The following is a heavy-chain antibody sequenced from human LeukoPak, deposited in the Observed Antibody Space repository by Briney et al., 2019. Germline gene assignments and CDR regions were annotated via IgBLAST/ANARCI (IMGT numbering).Heavy chain of an antibody. J-gene: IGHJ4*02. D-gene: IGHD4-23*01. V-gene: IGHV4-34*01. CDR3: ARRGRIYGGNSGADY. CDR2: INHSGST. Sequence: SETLSLTCAVYGGSFSGYFWSWIRQPPGKGLEWIGEINHSGSTNYNPSLKSRVTISVDTSKNQFSLKLSSVTAADTAVYYCARRGRIYGGNSGADYWGQGTLVTVSS. CDR1: GGSFSGYF.